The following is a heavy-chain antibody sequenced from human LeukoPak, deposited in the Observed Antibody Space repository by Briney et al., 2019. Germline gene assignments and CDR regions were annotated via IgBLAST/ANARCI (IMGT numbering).Heavy chain of an antibody. CDR2: IYYSGST. J-gene: IGHJ3*02. CDR3: ARLPYYYDSSGYYYYAFDI. CDR1: GGSISSYY. V-gene: IGHV4-59*08. Sequence: SETLSLTCTVSGGSISSYYWSWIRQPPGKGLEWIGYIYYSGSTNYNPSLKSRVTISVDTSKNQFSLKLSSVTAADTAVYYCARLPYYYDSSGYYYYAFDIWGQGTMVTVSS. D-gene: IGHD3-22*01.